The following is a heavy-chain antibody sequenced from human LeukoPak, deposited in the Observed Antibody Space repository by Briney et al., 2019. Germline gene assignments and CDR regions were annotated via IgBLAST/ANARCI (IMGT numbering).Heavy chain of an antibody. J-gene: IGHJ4*02. V-gene: IGHV3-48*03. CDR1: GFTFSSYE. CDR3: AREAGYCSTTSCPRQNGRAWAY. CDR2: ISANGRII. D-gene: IGHD2-2*01. Sequence: GGSLRLSCAASGFTFSSYEMNWVRQAPGKGLEWVSYISANGRIIYNADSVKGRFTISRDNAENSLYLQMNSLRAEDTAVYYCAREAGYCSTTSCPRQNGRAWAYWGQGTLVTVSS.